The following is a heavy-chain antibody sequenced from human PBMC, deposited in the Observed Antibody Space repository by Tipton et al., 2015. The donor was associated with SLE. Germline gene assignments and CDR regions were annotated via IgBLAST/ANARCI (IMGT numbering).Heavy chain of an antibody. V-gene: IGHV4-34*01. CDR2: INHSGST. J-gene: IGHJ4*02. D-gene: IGHD2-15*01. CDR1: GGSFSGYY. CDR3: ARVLGYCSGGSCRGYFDY. Sequence: TLSLTCAVYGGSFSGYYWSWIRQPPGKGLEWIGEINHSGSTNYNPSLKSRVTISVDTSKNQFSLKLSSVTAADTAVYYCARVLGYCSGGSCRGYFDYWGQGTLVTVSS.